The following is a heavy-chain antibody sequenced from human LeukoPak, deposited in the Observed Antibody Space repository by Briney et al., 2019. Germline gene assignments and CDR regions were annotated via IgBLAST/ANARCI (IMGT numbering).Heavy chain of an antibody. CDR3: AKGGDVVLVAATSNYLDV. Sequence: GGSLRLSCAASGFTFKNYAMSWVRQAPGKGLEWVLGISASGGSAYYADPVKGRFTISRDNSNNMVYLNMNTLRADDTAVYYCAKGGDVVLVAATSNYLDVWGKGTTVTVSS. J-gene: IGHJ6*03. V-gene: IGHV3-23*01. CDR2: ISASGGSA. CDR1: GFTFKNYA. D-gene: IGHD2-15*01.